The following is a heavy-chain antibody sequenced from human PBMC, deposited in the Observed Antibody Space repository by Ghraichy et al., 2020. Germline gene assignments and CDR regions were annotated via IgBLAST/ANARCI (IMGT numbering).Heavy chain of an antibody. CDR2: MNPNSGNT. J-gene: IGHJ5*02. D-gene: IGHD3-22*01. CDR1: GYTFTSYD. CDR3: AREVSMIVVNWFDP. V-gene: IGHV1-8*01. Sequence: ASVKVSCKASGYTFTSYDINWVRQATGQGLEWMGWMNPNSGNTGYAQKFQGRVTMTRNTSISTAYMELSSLRSEDTAVYYCAREVSMIVVNWFDPWGQGTLVTVSS.